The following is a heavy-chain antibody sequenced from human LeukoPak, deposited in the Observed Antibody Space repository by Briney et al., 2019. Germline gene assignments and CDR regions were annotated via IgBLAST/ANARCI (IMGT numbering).Heavy chain of an antibody. CDR3: ATLSHSDYFDY. J-gene: IGHJ4*02. CDR2: ISGNGGIT. Sequence: PGGSLRLSCAASGFTFNSYSMHWVRQAPGKGLEYVSAISGNGGITYYANSVKGRFTISRDNSKNTLYLQMGSLRTEDMAVYYCATLSHSDYFDYWGQGTLVTVSS. CDR1: GFTFNSYS. V-gene: IGHV3-64*01.